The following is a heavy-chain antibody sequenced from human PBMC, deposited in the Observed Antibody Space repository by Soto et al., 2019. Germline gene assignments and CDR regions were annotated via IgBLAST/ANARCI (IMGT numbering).Heavy chain of an antibody. J-gene: IGHJ4*02. CDR1: GFTVSNNY. Sequence: EVQLVESGGGLIQPGGSLRLSCAVSGFTVSNNYMSWVRQAPGKGLEGVSVIYSGGYTAYGDSVKGRFTISRDNSKNTFYLQRTGGGAAATAVFWGGAQPGGGGYWGQGTLVTVSS. CDR2: IYSGGYT. V-gene: IGHV3-53*01. D-gene: IGHD1-26*01. CDR3: GAQPGGGGY.